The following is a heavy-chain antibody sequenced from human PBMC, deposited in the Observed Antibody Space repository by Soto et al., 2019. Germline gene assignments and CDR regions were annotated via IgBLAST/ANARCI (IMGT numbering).Heavy chain of an antibody. CDR3: ARDRGYCSSISCYLSLHQDVCSF. Sequence: SVNGDCKAYGDTLTSYGISWVRQAPGQKNKWMGWISAYNGNPNYAQKLQGRVTMTTDTSTSTAYMELRSLRSDDTAVYYCARDRGYCSSISCYLSLHQDVCSFRGQRSTVPVSS. J-gene: IGHJ6*01. CDR1: GDTLTSYG. D-gene: IGHD2-2*01. CDR2: ISAYNGNP. V-gene: IGHV1-18*01.